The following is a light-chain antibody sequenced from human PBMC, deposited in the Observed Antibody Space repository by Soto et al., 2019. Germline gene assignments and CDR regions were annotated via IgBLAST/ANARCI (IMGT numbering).Light chain of an antibody. J-gene: IGKJ3*01. CDR2: DAS. CDR3: HQYNTWPFFT. Sequence: EIVMTQSPATLSVSPGERVTLSCRASQSVSSYFAWYQQKPGQPPRLLIYDASTRATGIPARFSGSGSGTEFTLTVTSLQSEDFAIYYCHQYNTWPFFTFGPGTRVDI. CDR1: QSVSSY. V-gene: IGKV3-15*01.